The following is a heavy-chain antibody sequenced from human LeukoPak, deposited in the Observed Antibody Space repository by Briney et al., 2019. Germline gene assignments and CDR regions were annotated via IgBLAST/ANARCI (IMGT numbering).Heavy chain of an antibody. D-gene: IGHD2/OR15-2a*01. V-gene: IGHV4-39*01. J-gene: IGHJ4*02. CDR2: IYYSGST. Sequence: SETLSLTCTVSGGSISSTNYYWGWIRQPPGKGLEWIGSIYYSGSTYYNPSLKSRVTISVDTSKNQFSLKLTPVTAADTAVYYCARHGGGNVLSPFDYWGQGTLVTVSS. CDR3: ARHGGGNVLSPFDY. CDR1: GGSISSTNYY.